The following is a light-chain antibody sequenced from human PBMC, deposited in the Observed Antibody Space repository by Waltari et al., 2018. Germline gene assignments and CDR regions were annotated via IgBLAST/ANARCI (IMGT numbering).Light chain of an antibody. CDR3: QAWDIKNVI. V-gene: IGLV3-1*01. CDR1: KLENKL. Sequence: SYELTQAHSVSVSPGQTATITCSGDKLENKLTSWYQQKPGQSPVFVLYQDTKRPSGISERFSGSNSGDTATLTITGTQTTDEADYYCQAWDIKNVIFGGGTKLTVL. J-gene: IGLJ2*01. CDR2: QDT.